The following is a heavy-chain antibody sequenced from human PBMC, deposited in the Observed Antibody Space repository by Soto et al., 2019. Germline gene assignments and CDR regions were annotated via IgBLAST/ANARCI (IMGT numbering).Heavy chain of an antibody. CDR1: GFTFSNAW. CDR3: TTRGRGSGSYFGNYYFDY. CDR2: IKSKTDGGTT. V-gene: IGHV3-15*01. J-gene: IGHJ4*02. Sequence: GGSLRLSCEASGFTFSNAWMSWVRQAPGKGLEWVGRIKSKTDGGTTDYAAPVKGRFTISRDDSKNTLYLQMNSLKTEDTAVYYCTTRGRGSGSYFGNYYFDYWGQGTLVTVSS. D-gene: IGHD3-10*01.